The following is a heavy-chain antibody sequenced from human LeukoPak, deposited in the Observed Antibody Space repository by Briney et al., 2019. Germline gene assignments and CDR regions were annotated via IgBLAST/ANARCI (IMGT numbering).Heavy chain of an antibody. CDR3: ARGRGYDSH. D-gene: IGHD5-12*01. CDR2: INHSGST. V-gene: IGHV4-34*01. CDR1: GGSFSGYY. Sequence: NASETLSLTCAVYGGSFSGYYWSWIRQPPGKGLEWIGEINHSGSTNYNPSLKSRVTISADTSKNQFSLKLSSVTAADTAVYYCARGRGYDSHWGQGTLVTVSS. J-gene: IGHJ4*02.